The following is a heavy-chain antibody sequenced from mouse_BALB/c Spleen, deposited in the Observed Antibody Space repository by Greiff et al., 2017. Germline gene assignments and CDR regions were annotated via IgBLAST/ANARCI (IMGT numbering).Heavy chain of an antibody. CDR2: ISDGGSYT. CDR1: GFTFSDYY. Sequence: EVQRVESGGGLVKPGGSLKLSCAASGFTFSDYYMYWVRQTPEKRLEWVATISDGGSYTYYPDSVEGRFTISRDNAKNNLYLQMSSLKSEDTAMYYCAREGVYYYGSSLPYAMDYWGQGTSVTVSS. V-gene: IGHV5-4*02. J-gene: IGHJ4*01. D-gene: IGHD1-1*01. CDR3: AREGVYYYGSSLPYAMDY.